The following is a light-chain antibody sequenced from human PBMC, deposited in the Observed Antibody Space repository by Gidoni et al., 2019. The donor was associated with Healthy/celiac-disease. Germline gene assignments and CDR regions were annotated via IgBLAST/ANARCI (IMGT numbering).Light chain of an antibody. V-gene: IGLV3-1*01. CDR2: QDS. CDR1: KLGDKY. J-gene: IGLJ2*01. CDR3: QAWDSSTAV. Sequence: YELTQPPSVSVSPGQTASITCSGDKLGDKYACWYQQKPGQSPVLVIYQDSKRPSGIPERFSGSNSGNTATLTISGTQAMDEADYYCQAWDSSTAVFGGGTKLTVL.